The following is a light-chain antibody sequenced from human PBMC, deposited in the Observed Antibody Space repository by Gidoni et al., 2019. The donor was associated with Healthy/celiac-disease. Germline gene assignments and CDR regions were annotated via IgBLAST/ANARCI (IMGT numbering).Light chain of an antibody. V-gene: IGLV3-1*01. CDR2: QDS. CDR1: KLGDKY. J-gene: IGLJ2*01. CDR3: QAWDSSTAV. Sequence: YELTQPPSVSVSPGQTASITCSGDKLGDKYACWYQQKPGQSPVLVIYQDSKRPSGIPERFSGSNSGNTATLTISGTQAMDEADYYCQAWDSSTAVFGGGTKLTVL.